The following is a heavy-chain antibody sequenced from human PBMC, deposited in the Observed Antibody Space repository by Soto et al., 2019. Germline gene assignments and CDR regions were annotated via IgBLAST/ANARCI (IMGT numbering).Heavy chain of an antibody. Sequence: ASVKVSCKASGYTFTSYGISWVRQAPGQGLEWMGWISAYNGNTNYAQKLQGRVTMTTDTSTSTAYMELRSLRSDDTAVYYCARRTLGILHYYGMDVWGQGTTVTVSS. D-gene: IGHD1-20*01. CDR3: ARRTLGILHYYGMDV. CDR2: ISAYNGNT. V-gene: IGHV1-18*01. J-gene: IGHJ6*02. CDR1: GYTFTSYG.